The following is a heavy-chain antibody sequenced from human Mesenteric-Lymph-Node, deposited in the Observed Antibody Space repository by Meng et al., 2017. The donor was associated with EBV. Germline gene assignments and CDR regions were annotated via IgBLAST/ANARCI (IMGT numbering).Heavy chain of an antibody. V-gene: IGHV3-74*01. CDR3: AREVGGPGY. D-gene: IGHD3-16*01. CDR1: GFTFSSYA. CDR2: IYSDGATT. J-gene: IGHJ4*02. Sequence: GQLGESGGGLVLPWGSLSLSCAASGFTFSSYAMHWVRQAPGKGLVWVSRIYSDGATTGYADSVKGRFTISRDNAKKTLDLQMNSLRAEDTAVYYCAREVGGPGYWGQGTLVTVSS.